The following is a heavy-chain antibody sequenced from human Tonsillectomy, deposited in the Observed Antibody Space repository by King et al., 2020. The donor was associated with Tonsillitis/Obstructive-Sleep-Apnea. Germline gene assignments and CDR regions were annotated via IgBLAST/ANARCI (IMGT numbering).Heavy chain of an antibody. V-gene: IGHV4-61*01. CDR2: VYYSGST. J-gene: IGHJ4*02. Sequence: HVQLQESGPGLVKPSETLSLTCTVSGGSVSSGSYYWSWIRQPPGKGLEWIGYVYYSGSTNYNPSLKSRVTISVDTSKNQFSLKLSSVTAADTAVYYCAAQTLDFWSGNYYFDSWGQGTLVTVSS. D-gene: IGHD3-3*01. CDR3: AAQTLDFWSGNYYFDS. CDR1: GGSVSSGSYY.